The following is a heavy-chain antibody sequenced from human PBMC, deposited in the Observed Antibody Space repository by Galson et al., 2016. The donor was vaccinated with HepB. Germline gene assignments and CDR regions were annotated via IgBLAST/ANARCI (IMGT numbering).Heavy chain of an antibody. D-gene: IGHD1-14*01. CDR1: GFTFSSYG. Sequence: CAASGFTFSSYGMNWVRQAPGKGLEWISLISDNGHATYYADPVRGRFSIARDNSKSTLYLQMNSLRADDTAVYYCAKCPPGTRGSLDSWGQGTLVTVSS. CDR3: AKCPPGTRGSLDS. J-gene: IGHJ4*02. V-gene: IGHV3-23*01. CDR2: ISDNGHAT.